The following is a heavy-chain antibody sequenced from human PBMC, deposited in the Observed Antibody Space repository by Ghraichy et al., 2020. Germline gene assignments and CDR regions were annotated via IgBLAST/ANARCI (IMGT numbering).Heavy chain of an antibody. CDR2: ITGSGGST. J-gene: IGHJ6*02. CDR1: GFTFSSYA. CDR3: AKENGYNSEGYYYYGMDV. D-gene: IGHD5-24*01. Sequence: GGSLRLSCAASGFTFSSYAMSWVRQAPGKGLEWVSGITGSGGSTYYADSVKGRFTISRDNSKNTLFLQLNSLRAEDTALYYCAKENGYNSEGYYYYGMDVWGQGTTVTVSS. V-gene: IGHV3-23*01.